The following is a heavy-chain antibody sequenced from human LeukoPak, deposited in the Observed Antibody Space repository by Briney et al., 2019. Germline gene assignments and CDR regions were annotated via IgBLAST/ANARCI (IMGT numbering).Heavy chain of an antibody. V-gene: IGHV5-51*01. CDR1: GCGFPSYL. Sequence: GGSLKISWHGSGCGFPSYLMGWVRPMPGKGLEWMGGIYPGDSHTRYSPSFQDQVTISVDKSISTAYLQWSSLKASDTAMYYCARGPYAYTSSATLGSYNWFDPWGQGSLVTVSS. CDR2: IYPGDSHT. D-gene: IGHD2-2*02. J-gene: IGHJ5*02. CDR3: ARGPYAYTSSATLGSYNWFDP.